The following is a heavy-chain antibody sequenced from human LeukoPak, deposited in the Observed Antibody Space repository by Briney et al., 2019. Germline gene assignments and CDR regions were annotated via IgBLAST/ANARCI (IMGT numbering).Heavy chain of an antibody. CDR3: AKRSGSPHNFDF. D-gene: IGHD1-1*01. J-gene: IGHJ4*02. CDR1: GFTFHEHD. Sequence: PGGSLRLSCEASGFTFHEHDMDWVRQAPGQGLEWVSLISGDGANRRYAGSVKGRFTVSRDNSKKFLFLQLNSLRSEDTALYFCAKRSGSPHNFDFWGQGVQVTVS. V-gene: IGHV3-43*02. CDR2: ISGDGANR.